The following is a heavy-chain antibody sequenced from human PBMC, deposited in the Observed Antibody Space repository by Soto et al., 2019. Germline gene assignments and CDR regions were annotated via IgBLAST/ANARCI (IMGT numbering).Heavy chain of an antibody. D-gene: IGHD1-26*01. CDR2: IHHRGST. CDR3: ARNGYYSCAY. CDR1: SGSISNDNW. V-gene: IGHV4-4*02. J-gene: IGHJ4*02. Sequence: SETLSLTCAVSSGSISNDNWWSWVRQPPGKGLEWIGEIHHRGSTNYNPSLKSRVTISVDKSKNQFFLKLNTVIAADRAGYYCARNGYYSCAYWGKGILVAVSS.